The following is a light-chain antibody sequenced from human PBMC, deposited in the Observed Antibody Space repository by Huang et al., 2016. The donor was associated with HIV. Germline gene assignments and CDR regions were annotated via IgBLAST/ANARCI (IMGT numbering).Light chain of an antibody. CDR1: QSVSSN. CDR3: HQYTKWPSWT. CDR2: GAS. J-gene: IGKJ1*01. V-gene: IGKV3-15*01. Sequence: EIVMTQSPGTLTVSPGERATLSCRASQSVSSNLAWYQQKPGLTPRVLIYGASTRATGIPARFSGSGSGTEFTLTISSLQSEDFGVYYCHQYTKWPSWTFGQGTKVEIK.